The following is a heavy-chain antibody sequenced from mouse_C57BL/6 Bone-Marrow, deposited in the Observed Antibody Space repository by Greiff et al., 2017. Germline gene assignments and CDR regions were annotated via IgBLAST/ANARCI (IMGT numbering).Heavy chain of an antibody. CDR2: INPNNGGT. D-gene: IGHD2-2*01. CDR3: ALMVRAWFAD. Sequence: VQLQQSGPELVKPGASVKISCKASGYTFTDYYMNWVKQSHGKSLEWIGDINPNNGGTSYNQKFKGKATLTVDKSSSTAYMELRSLTSEDSAVYYCALMVRAWFADWGQGTLVTVSA. CDR1: GYTFTDYY. V-gene: IGHV1-26*01. J-gene: IGHJ3*01.